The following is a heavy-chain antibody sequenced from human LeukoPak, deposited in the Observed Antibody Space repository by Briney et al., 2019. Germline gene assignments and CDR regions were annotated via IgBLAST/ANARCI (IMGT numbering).Heavy chain of an antibody. J-gene: IGHJ3*02. CDR3: ARDLRGSTMIVVVINAFDI. D-gene: IGHD3-22*01. CDR2: INWNGGST. CDR1: GYTFDDYG. V-gene: IGHV3-20*04. Sequence: GESLRLSCAASGYTFDDYGMRWVRQAPGKGLEGVPGINWNGGSTGYANSVKGRFTISRDNAKNSLYLQMNSLRAEDTALYYCARDLRGSTMIVVVINAFDIWGQGTMVTVSS.